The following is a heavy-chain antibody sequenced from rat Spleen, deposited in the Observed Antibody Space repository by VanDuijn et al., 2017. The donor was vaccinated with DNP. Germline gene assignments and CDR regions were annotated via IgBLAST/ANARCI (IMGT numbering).Heavy chain of an antibody. J-gene: IGHJ3*01. Sequence: EVQLVESGGGLVQPGRSLKLSCAASGFSFSDYNMAWVRQAPKKGLEWVATISSDGTSTYYRDSVEGRFTISRDNANRTLYLQMDSLRSEDTATYYCATSPGPNWFAYWGQGTLVTVSS. D-gene: IGHD1-4*01. CDR2: ISSDGTST. CDR1: GFSFSDYN. V-gene: IGHV5-7*01. CDR3: ATSPGPNWFAY.